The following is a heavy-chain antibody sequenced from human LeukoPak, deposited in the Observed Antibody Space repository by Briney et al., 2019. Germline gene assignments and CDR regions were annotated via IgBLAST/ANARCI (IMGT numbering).Heavy chain of an antibody. CDR2: ISSNSTI. D-gene: IGHD2-2*01. Sequence: PGGCLRLSCAASGFTFNTYTMNWVRQAPGKGLEWVSYISSNSTIYYADSVKGRFTISRDNAKNSLYLQMNSLRVEDTAVYYCARASSTSCYYWGQGTLVTVSS. CDR1: GFTFNTYT. V-gene: IGHV3-48*04. J-gene: IGHJ4*02. CDR3: ARASSTSCYY.